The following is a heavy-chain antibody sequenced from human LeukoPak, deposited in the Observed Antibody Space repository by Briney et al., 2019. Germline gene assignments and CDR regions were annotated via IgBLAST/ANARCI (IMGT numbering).Heavy chain of an antibody. CDR1: GFTFSSYG. D-gene: IGHD6-19*01. J-gene: IGHJ4*02. Sequence: PGRSLRLSCAASGFTFSSYGMHWVRQAPGKGLEWVAVISYDGSNKYYADSVKGRFAISRDNSKNTLYLQMNSLRAEDTAVYYCAKDQESSGWDYWGQGTLVTVSS. CDR3: AKDQESSGWDY. CDR2: ISYDGSNK. V-gene: IGHV3-30*18.